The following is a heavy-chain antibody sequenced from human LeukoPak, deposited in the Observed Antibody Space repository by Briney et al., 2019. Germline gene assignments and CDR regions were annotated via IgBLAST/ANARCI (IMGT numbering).Heavy chain of an antibody. CDR1: GYTFTGYY. CDR2: INPHSGGT. D-gene: IGHD3-22*01. Sequence: ASVNVSCKASGYTFTGYYMHWVPQAPGQGLEWMGWINPHSGGTNYAQKFQGRVTMPRETSISTAYMEQSRLGSDDTAVYYCASLDSSGYQSFDYGGQGTLVTVSS. J-gene: IGHJ4*02. CDR3: ASLDSSGYQSFDY. V-gene: IGHV1-2*02.